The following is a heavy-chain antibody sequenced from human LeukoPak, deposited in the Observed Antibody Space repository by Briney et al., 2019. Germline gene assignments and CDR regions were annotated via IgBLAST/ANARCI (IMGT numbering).Heavy chain of an antibody. CDR1: GGSVSSGSYY. V-gene: IGHV4-61*01. D-gene: IGHD6-6*01. CDR2: IYYSGST. J-gene: IGHJ4*02. CDR3: ARTGGIAARPAFDY. Sequence: PPETLSLTCTVSGGSVSSGSYYWSWIRQPPGKGLEWIGYIYYSGSTNYNPSLKSRVTISVDTSKNQFSLKLSSVTAADTAVYYCARTGGIAARPAFDYWGQGTLVTVSS.